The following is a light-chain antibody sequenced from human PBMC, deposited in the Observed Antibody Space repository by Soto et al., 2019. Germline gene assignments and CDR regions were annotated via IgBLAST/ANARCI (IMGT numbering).Light chain of an antibody. CDR3: SSYTSSNYV. V-gene: IGLV2-8*01. Sequence: QSALTQPPSASGSPGQSVAISCTGTSSDVGGYNYVSWYQQHPGKAPKLMIYEVNKRPSGVPDRFSGSKSGNTASLTVSGLQAEDEADYYCSSYTSSNYVFGTGTKVTVL. CDR1: SSDVGGYNY. CDR2: EVN. J-gene: IGLJ1*01.